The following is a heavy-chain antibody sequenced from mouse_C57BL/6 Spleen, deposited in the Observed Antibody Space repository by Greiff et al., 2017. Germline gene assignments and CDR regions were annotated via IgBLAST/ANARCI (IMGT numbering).Heavy chain of an antibody. V-gene: IGHV1-26*01. CDR2: INPNNGGN. Sequence: EVQLQQSGPELVKPGASVKISCKASGYTFTDYYMNWVKQSHGKSLEWVGDINPNNGGNSYNQKFKGKATLTVDKSSVTAYMELRSLTSEDAAVYYCARSIESVYGIDYWGQGTTLTVSS. D-gene: IGHD2-1*01. CDR1: GYTFTDYY. J-gene: IGHJ2*01. CDR3: ARSIESVYGIDY.